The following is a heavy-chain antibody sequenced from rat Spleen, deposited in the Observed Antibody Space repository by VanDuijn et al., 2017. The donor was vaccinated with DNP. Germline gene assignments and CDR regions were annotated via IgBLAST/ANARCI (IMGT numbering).Heavy chain of an antibody. J-gene: IGHJ2*01. CDR2: ISYDGGST. CDR3: ASWAPIAPLSTSNY. CDR1: GFTFSDYN. Sequence: EVQLVESGGDSVQPGRSLKLSCAGSGFTFSDYNMAWVRQAPKKGLEWVATISYDGGSTYYPDSVKGRFTISRDNAENTVYLQMSSLRSEDTATYYCASWAPIAPLSTSNYWGQGVMVTVSS. V-gene: IGHV5-7*01. D-gene: IGHD1-2*01.